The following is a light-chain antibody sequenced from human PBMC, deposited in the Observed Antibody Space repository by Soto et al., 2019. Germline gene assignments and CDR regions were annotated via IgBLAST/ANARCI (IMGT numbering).Light chain of an antibody. Sequence: QSVLTQPPSVSGAPGQRVTISCTGSSSNIGAGYDVHWYQQLPGTAPKLLIYENNKRPSGIPDRFSGSKSGTSATLGITGLETGDEADYYCATWDSSLSGGVFGTGTKLTVL. J-gene: IGLJ1*01. CDR3: ATWDSSLSGGV. CDR1: SSNIGAGYD. V-gene: IGLV1-51*02. CDR2: ENN.